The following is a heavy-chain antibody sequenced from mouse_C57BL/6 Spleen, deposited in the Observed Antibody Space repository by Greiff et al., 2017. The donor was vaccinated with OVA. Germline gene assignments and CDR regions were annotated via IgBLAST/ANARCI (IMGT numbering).Heavy chain of an antibody. CDR3: ARSPYEYYYAMDY. Sequence: VQLQQSGPELVKPGASVKISCKASGYTFTDYYMNWVKQSHGKSLEWIGDINPNNGGTSYNQKFKGKATLIVDKSSSTAYMELRSLTSEDSAVYYCARSPYEYYYAMDYWGQGTSVTVSS. D-gene: IGHD2-3*01. CDR2: INPNNGGT. V-gene: IGHV1-26*01. J-gene: IGHJ4*01. CDR1: GYTFTDYY.